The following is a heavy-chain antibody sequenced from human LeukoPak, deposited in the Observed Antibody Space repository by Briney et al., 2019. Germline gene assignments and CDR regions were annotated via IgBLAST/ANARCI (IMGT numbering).Heavy chain of an antibody. CDR1: GFSFSSYA. CDR2: ISHDGSNK. V-gene: IGHV3-30*04. J-gene: IGHJ4*02. CDR3: ATAISYDILTGYYGGIDY. Sequence: GRSLRLSCAASGFSFSSYAMHWVRQAPGKGLEWVAGISHDGSNKYYADSVKGRFTISRDNSKNTLYLQMNSLRAEDTAVYYCATAISYDILTGYYGGIDYWGQGTLVTVSS. D-gene: IGHD3-9*01.